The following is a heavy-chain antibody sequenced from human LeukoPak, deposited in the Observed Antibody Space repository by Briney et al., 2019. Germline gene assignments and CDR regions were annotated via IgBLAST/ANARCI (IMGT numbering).Heavy chain of an antibody. J-gene: IGHJ4*02. CDR3: ARSSTMVRGVIYY. Sequence: SETRSLTCAVYGGSFSGYYWSWIRPPPGKGLEWIGEINHRGSTNYNPSLRSRVTISVDTPKNQFSLKLSSVTAADTAVYYCARSSTMVRGVIYYWGQGTLVTVSS. D-gene: IGHD3-10*01. CDR2: INHRGST. CDR1: GGSFSGYY. V-gene: IGHV4-34*01.